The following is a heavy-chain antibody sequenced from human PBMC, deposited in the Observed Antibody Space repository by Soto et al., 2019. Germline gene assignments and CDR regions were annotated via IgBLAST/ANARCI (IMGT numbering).Heavy chain of an antibody. D-gene: IGHD6-6*01. CDR3: ARDSSSAGFDL. Sequence: EVQLVESGGDLVQPGGSLRLPCVASGFTFSNYWMSWVRQAPGKGLEWVANIKHDGSVQYCVDSVKGRFTVSRANAKNSLFLQMTSLRVEDTAVYYCARDSSSAGFDLWGQGTLVTVSS. CDR1: GFTFSNYW. J-gene: IGHJ5*02. V-gene: IGHV3-7*01. CDR2: IKHDGSVQ.